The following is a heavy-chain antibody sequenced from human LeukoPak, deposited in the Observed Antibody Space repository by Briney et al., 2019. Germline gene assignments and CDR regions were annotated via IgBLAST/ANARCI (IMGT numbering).Heavy chain of an antibody. J-gene: IGHJ4*02. D-gene: IGHD6-13*01. CDR3: TRDEAAAAN. CDR1: GFTFSSYA. Sequence: SGGSLRLSCAASGFTFSSYAMHWVRQAPGKGPEWVANIKQDGREIHYLDSVKGRFTISRDNAKSSLYLQMNSLKVEDTAVYYCTRDEAAAANWGQGTLVTVSS. CDR2: IKQDGREI. V-gene: IGHV3-7*01.